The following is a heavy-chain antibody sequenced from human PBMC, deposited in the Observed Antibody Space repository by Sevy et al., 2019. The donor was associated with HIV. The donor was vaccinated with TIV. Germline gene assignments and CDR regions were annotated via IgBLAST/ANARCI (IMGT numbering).Heavy chain of an antibody. J-gene: IGHJ4*02. D-gene: IGHD2-2*01. CDR3: ARGSFCSSASCYSGGYHY. CDR2: IKQDGSER. CDR1: GFTFSSYW. Sequence: GSLRLSCAASGFTFSSYWLNWVRQAPGKGLEWVANIKQDGSERYYVDSVKGRFTISRDNAKNSLYLQMNSLRAEDTAVDYCARGSFCSSASCYSGGYHYWGQGTLVTVSS. V-gene: IGHV3-7*01.